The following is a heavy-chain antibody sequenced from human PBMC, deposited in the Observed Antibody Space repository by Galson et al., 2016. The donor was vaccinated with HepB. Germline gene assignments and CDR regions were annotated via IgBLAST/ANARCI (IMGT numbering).Heavy chain of an antibody. D-gene: IGHD2-21*02. V-gene: IGHV3-11*06. Sequence: SLRLSCAASGFTFSDYYMSWIRPAPGKGLEWVSYISLTRPYTNYADSVQGRFTVSRDNAKNSLYLQMNTLRAEDTAIYYCARDRGSYCGGDCSDSYFDYWGQGTLVTVSS. J-gene: IGHJ4*02. CDR1: GFTFSDYY. CDR3: ARDRGSYCGGDCSDSYFDY. CDR2: ISLTRPYT.